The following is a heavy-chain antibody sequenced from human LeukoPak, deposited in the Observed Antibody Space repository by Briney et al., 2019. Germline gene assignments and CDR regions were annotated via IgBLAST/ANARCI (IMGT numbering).Heavy chain of an antibody. CDR3: ARDQRYCSGGSCYSSEDDYYYYGMDV. CDR1: GITLSNYG. CDR2: MTDSGGST. J-gene: IGHJ6*02. V-gene: IGHV3-23*01. Sequence: GGSLRLSCAVSGITLSNYGMNWVRQAPGKGLEWVAGMTDSGGSTKYADSVKGRFTISRDNPKNTLYLQLNSLRAEDTAVYYCARDQRYCSGGSCYSSEDDYYYYGMDVWGQGTTVTVSS. D-gene: IGHD2-15*01.